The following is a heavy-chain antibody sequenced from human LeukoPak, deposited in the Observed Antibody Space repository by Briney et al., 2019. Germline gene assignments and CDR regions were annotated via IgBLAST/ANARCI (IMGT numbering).Heavy chain of an antibody. Sequence: SETLSLTCTVSGGSISSYYWSWIRQPPGKGLEWIGYIYYSGSTNYNPSLKSRVTISVDTSKNQFSLKLSSVTAADTAVYYCARSGSGSSWYRTLDPFDYWGQGTLVTVSS. CDR3: ARSGSGSSWYRTLDPFDY. D-gene: IGHD6-13*01. V-gene: IGHV4-59*01. J-gene: IGHJ4*02. CDR2: IYYSGST. CDR1: GGSISSYY.